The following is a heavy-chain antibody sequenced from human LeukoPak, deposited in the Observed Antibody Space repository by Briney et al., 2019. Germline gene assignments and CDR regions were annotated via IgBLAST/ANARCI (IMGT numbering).Heavy chain of an antibody. CDR2: ISGYNGYT. CDR1: GYTFTSYG. Sequence: GASVKVSCKASGYTFTSYGISWVRQAPGQGLEWMGWISGYNGYTHYAHNLQGRVTMTTDTSTSTAYMELRRLRSDDTAVYYCARDEARYSSGYYPNWFDPWGQGTLVTVSS. J-gene: IGHJ5*02. V-gene: IGHV1-18*01. CDR3: ARDEARYSSGYYPNWFDP. D-gene: IGHD3-22*01.